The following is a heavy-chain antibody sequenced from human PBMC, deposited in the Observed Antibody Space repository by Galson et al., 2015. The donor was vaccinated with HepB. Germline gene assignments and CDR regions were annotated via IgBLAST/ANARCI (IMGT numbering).Heavy chain of an antibody. D-gene: IGHD2-2*01. CDR2: ISGSGGST. J-gene: IGHJ4*02. CDR1: GFTFSSYA. CDR3: AKTEDIVVVPAATLFEY. Sequence: SLRLSCAASGFTFSSYAMSWVRQAPGKGLEWVSAISGSGGSTYYADSVKGRFTISRDNSKNTLYLQMNSLRAEDTAVYYCAKTEDIVVVPAATLFEYWGQGTLVTVSS. V-gene: IGHV3-23*01.